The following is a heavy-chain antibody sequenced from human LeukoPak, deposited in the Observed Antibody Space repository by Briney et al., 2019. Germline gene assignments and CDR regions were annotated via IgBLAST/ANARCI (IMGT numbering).Heavy chain of an antibody. J-gene: IGHJ4*02. Sequence: GGSLRLSCAASGFTVSSYAMSWVRQAPGKGLEWVSAISGSGGSTYYADSVKGRFTISRDNSKNTLYLQMNSLRAEDTAVYYCATPGPGSGSYYPYFDYWGQGTPVTVSS. V-gene: IGHV3-23*01. CDR2: ISGSGGST. CDR1: GFTVSSYA. D-gene: IGHD3-10*01. CDR3: ATPGPGSGSYYPYFDY.